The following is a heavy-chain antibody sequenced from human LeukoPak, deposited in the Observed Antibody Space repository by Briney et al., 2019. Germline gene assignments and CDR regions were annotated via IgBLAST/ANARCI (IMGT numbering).Heavy chain of an antibody. CDR3: ARDDRLRAFDI. V-gene: IGHV1-2*06. Sequence: ASVKVSCKASGYTLSGYYMHWVRQAPGQGLEWMGRINSNTGGTIYAQKFQGRVTMTRDTSISTAYMEVSRLISDDTAVYYCARDDRLRAFDIWGQGTMVLVSS. D-gene: IGHD2-15*01. CDR1: GYTLSGYY. CDR2: INSNTGGT. J-gene: IGHJ3*02.